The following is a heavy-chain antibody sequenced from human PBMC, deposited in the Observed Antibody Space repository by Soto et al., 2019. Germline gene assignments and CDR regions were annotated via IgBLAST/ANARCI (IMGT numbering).Heavy chain of an antibody. D-gene: IGHD4-17*01. CDR3: ARVGIHDYGDYVGWFDP. V-gene: IGHV4-30-2*01. CDR1: GGSISSGGYY. J-gene: IGHJ5*02. CDR2: IYHSGST. Sequence: SETLSLTCTVSGGSISSGGYYWSWIRQPPGKGLEWIGYIYHSGSTYYNPSLKSRVTISVDRSKNQFSLKLSSVTAADTAVYYCARVGIHDYGDYVGWFDPWGQGTLVTAPQ.